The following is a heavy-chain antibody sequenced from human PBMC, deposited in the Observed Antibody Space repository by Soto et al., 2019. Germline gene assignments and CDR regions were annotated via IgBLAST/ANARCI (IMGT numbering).Heavy chain of an antibody. D-gene: IGHD1-26*01. J-gene: IGHJ3*02. Sequence: QVQLQESGPGLVKPSETLSLTCTVSGGSISSYYWSWIRQPPGKGLEWIGYIYYSGSTNYNPSLKSRVTLSVATSKNQFSLKLSSVTAADTAVYYCARVAEYSGSYYLAFDIWGQGTMVTVSS. CDR1: GGSISSYY. CDR2: IYYSGST. V-gene: IGHV4-59*01. CDR3: ARVAEYSGSYYLAFDI.